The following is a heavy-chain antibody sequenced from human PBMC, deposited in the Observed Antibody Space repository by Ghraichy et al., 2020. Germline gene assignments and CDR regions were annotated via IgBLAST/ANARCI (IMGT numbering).Heavy chain of an antibody. J-gene: IGHJ3*02. V-gene: IGHV3-43*01. D-gene: IGHD3-3*01. CDR1: GFTFDDYT. Sequence: GGSLRLSCAASGFTFDDYTMHWVRQAPGKGLEWVSLISWDGGSTYYADSVKGRFTISRDNSKNSLYLQMNSLRTEDTALYYCALARDFLGAFDIWGQGTMVTVSS. CDR3: ALARDFLGAFDI. CDR2: ISWDGGST.